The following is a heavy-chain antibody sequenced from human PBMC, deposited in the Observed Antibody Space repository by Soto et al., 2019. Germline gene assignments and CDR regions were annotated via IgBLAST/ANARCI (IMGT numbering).Heavy chain of an antibody. CDR2: INPNSGGT. D-gene: IGHD1-1*01. V-gene: IGHV1-2*02. CDR1: GYTFTVYY. CDR3: ARVPNWNDVDKYYGMDV. Sequence: ASVKVSCKASGYTFTVYYMHCVRQSPLQWLDWMGWINPNSGGTNYAQKFQGRVTMTRDTSISTAYMELSRLRSDDTAVYYCARVPNWNDVDKYYGMDVWGQGTTVTVSS. J-gene: IGHJ6*02.